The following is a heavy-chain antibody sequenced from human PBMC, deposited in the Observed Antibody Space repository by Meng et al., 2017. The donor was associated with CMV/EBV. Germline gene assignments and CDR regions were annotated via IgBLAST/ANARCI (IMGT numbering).Heavy chain of an antibody. CDR2: IYYSVST. V-gene: IGHV4-59*01. CDR3: ARDSNCSGGSCYSRDYYGMDV. Sequence: SETLSLTCTVSGGSISSYYWSWIRQPPGKGLEWIGYIYYSVSTNYNPSLKSRVTISVDTSKNQYSLKLSSVTAADTAVYYCARDSNCSGGSCYSRDYYGMDVWGQGTTVTVSS. D-gene: IGHD2-15*01. J-gene: IGHJ6*02. CDR1: GGSISSYY.